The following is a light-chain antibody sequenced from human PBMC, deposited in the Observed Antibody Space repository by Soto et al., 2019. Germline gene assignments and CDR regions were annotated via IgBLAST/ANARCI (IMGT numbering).Light chain of an antibody. J-gene: IGLJ2*01. CDR1: SSDVGGYNY. Sequence: QSALTQPASVSGSPGQSITISCTGTSSDVGGYNYVSWYQQHPGKAPKLVIYDVSNRPSGVSNRFSGSKSGNTASLIISGLQAEDEADYYCSSYSSSSTLVFGGGTKVTVL. CDR3: SSYSSSSTLV. V-gene: IGLV2-14*01. CDR2: DVS.